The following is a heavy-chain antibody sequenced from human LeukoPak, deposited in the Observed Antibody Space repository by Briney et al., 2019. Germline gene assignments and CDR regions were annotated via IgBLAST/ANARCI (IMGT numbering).Heavy chain of an antibody. J-gene: IGHJ3*02. D-gene: IGHD2-15*01. CDR1: GFTFSSYE. CDR2: ISSSGSTI. CDR3: ARCYCSGGSCYSICAFDI. V-gene: IGHV3-48*03. Sequence: PGGSLRLSCAASGFTFSSYEMNWVRQAPGKGLEWVSYISSSGSTIYYADSVKGRFTISRDNAKNSLYLQMNSLRAEDTAVYYCARCYCSGGSCYSICAFDIWGQGTMVTVSS.